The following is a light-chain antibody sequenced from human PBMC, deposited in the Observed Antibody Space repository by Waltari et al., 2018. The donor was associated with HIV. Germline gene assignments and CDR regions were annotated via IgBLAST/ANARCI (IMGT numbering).Light chain of an antibody. J-gene: IGLJ1*01. V-gene: IGLV1-51*01. CDR1: ASHTGDNY. CDR3: GSWDGSLSAYV. Sequence: QSVLTQPPSVSASPGPKVTISCSGGASHTGDNYVSWYQQTAGTAPKVLTYENNKRPSGIPGRFSGSKSGSSATLGITGLLAGDEADYYCGSWDGSLSAYVFGSGTKVTVL. CDR2: ENN.